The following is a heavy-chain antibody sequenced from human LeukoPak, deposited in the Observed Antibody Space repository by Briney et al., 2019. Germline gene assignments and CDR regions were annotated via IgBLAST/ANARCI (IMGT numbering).Heavy chain of an antibody. CDR2: IKNKIDGGTT. V-gene: IGHV3-15*07. CDR3: NTDGDYGDYVDS. CDR1: GFTFNLAW. Sequence: GGSLRLSCAASGFTFNLAWINWVRQAPGKGLEWVGRIKNKIDGGTTDYAAPVKGRFTISRDDSKNTVYLQMNSLKSEDTALYYCNTDGDYGDYVDSWGRGTLVTVSS. D-gene: IGHD4-17*01. J-gene: IGHJ4*02.